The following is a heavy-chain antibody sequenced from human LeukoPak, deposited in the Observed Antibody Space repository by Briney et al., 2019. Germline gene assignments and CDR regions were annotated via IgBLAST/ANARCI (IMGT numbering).Heavy chain of an antibody. V-gene: IGHV3-7*03. D-gene: IGHD2-2*01. Sequence: GGSLRLSCAASGFTFSSYWMSWVRQAPGKGLEWVANIKQDGSEKYYVDSVKGRFTISRDNAKNSLYLQMNSLRAEDTAVYHCAKGQGYSTSGWYFDYWGHGTLVTVSS. CDR2: IKQDGSEK. CDR3: AKGQGYSTSGWYFDY. CDR1: GFTFSSYW. J-gene: IGHJ4*01.